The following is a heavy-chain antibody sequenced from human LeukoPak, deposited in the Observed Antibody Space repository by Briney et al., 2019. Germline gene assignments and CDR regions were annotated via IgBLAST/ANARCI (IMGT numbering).Heavy chain of an antibody. CDR3: ARAKLEWFSIYYYYMDV. J-gene: IGHJ6*03. V-gene: IGHV4-38-2*01. CDR2: LYHSGTT. CDR1: GYSISSGYY. D-gene: IGHD3-3*01. Sequence: SETLSLTCGVSGYSISSGYYWGWIRQPPGKGLEWIGILYHSGTTYYNPSLKSRVTILAETSKNHFSLKLNSVTAADTAVYYCARAKLEWFSIYYYYMDVWGPGTTVTVSS.